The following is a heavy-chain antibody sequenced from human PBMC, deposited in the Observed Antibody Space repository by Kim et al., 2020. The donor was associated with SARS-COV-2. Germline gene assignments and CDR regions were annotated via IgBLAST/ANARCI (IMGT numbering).Heavy chain of an antibody. V-gene: IGHV1-69*13. D-gene: IGHD3-10*01. CDR2: IIPIFGTA. CDR3: AKVNNYYGSGSYFYYYYGMDV. CDR1: GGTFSSYA. Sequence: SVKVSCKASGGTFSSYAISWVRQAPGQGLEWMGGIIPIFGTANYAQKFQGRVTITADESTSTAYMELSSLRSEDTAVYYCAKVNNYYGSGSYFYYYYGMDVWGQGTTVTVSS. J-gene: IGHJ6*02.